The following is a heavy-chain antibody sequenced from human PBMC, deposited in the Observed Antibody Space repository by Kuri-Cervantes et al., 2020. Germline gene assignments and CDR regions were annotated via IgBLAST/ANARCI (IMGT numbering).Heavy chain of an antibody. J-gene: IGHJ4*02. D-gene: IGHD1-26*01. CDR2: ISSSSSTI. V-gene: IGHV3-48*04. CDR3: AKSLEAEWELLDY. CDR1: GFTFSSYS. Sequence: GESLKISCAASGFTFSSYSMNWVRQAPGKGLEWVSYISSSSSTIYYADSVKGRFTISRDNAKNSLYLQMNSLRAEDTAVYYCAKSLEAEWELLDYWGQGTLVTVSS.